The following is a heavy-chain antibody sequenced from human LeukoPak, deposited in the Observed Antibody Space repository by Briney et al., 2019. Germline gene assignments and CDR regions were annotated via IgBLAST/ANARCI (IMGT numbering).Heavy chain of an antibody. D-gene: IGHD1-7*01. CDR2: ISSSGSTI. V-gene: IGHV3-48*03. CDR3: ARDTGTTVDY. J-gene: IGHJ4*02. Sequence: GGSLRLSCAASGFTFSSYEMNWVRQAPGKGLEWVSYISSSGSTIYCADSVKGRFTISRDNAENSLYLQMNSLRAEDTAVYYCARDTGTTVDYWGQGTLVTVSS. CDR1: GFTFSSYE.